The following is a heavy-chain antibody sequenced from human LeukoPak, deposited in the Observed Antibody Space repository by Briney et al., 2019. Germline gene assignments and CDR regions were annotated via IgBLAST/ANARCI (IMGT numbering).Heavy chain of an antibody. J-gene: IGHJ4*02. Sequence: PSETLSLTCTVSGYSISTGYYWDWIRQPPGKGLEWIGTFYHGGSTYYNPSLKSRVTISVDTSKNQFSLKLSSVTAADTAVYYCARDFRGGYDFWSGYYTPYYFDYWGQGTLVTVSS. CDR3: ARDFRGGYDFWSGYYTPYYFDY. CDR2: FYHGGST. D-gene: IGHD3-3*01. V-gene: IGHV4-38-2*02. CDR1: GYSISTGYY.